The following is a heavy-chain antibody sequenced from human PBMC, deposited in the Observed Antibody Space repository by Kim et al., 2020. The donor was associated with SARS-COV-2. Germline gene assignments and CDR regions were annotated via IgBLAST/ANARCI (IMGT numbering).Heavy chain of an antibody. Sequence: ASVKVSCKASGYTFTSYYMHWVRQAPGQGLEWMGIINPSGGSTSYAQKFQGRVTMTRDTSTSTVYMELSSLRSEDTAVYYCASPYYYGSGSPYHNYYYYYAMDVWGQGTTVTVSS. J-gene: IGHJ6*02. CDR1: GYTFTSYY. V-gene: IGHV1-46*01. CDR3: ASPYYYGSGSPYHNYYYYYAMDV. D-gene: IGHD3-10*01. CDR2: INPSGGST.